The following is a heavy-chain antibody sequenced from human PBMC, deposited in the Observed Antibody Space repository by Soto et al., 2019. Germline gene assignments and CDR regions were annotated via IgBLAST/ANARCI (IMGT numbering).Heavy chain of an antibody. Sequence: SETLSLTCTVSGAPLNRYYWSWIRQPPGKALEWIGYIFNSETSKYNPSLRSRIAMSVDRSKNQFSLTMASLTTADTAVYFCASVYGTNYGLDYWGRGALVTVSS. V-gene: IGHV4-59*13. CDR2: IFNSETS. J-gene: IGHJ4*02. CDR1: GAPLNRYY. CDR3: ASVYGTNYGLDY. D-gene: IGHD4-17*01.